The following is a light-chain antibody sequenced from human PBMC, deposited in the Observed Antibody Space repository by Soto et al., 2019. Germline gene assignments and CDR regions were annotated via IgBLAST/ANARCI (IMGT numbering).Light chain of an antibody. Sequence: QSVLNQPASVSGSPGQSITISCTGTSSDVGGYNYVSWYQQHPGKAPKLMIYDVSNRPSGVSNRFSGSKSGNTASLTISGLQAEDEADYYCSSYTSSSTLVFGTGTRSPS. CDR3: SSYTSSSTLV. V-gene: IGLV2-14*01. CDR2: DVS. CDR1: SSDVGGYNY. J-gene: IGLJ1*01.